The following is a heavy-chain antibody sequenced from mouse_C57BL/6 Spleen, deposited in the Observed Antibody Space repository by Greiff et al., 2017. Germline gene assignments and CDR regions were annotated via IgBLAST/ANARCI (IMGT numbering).Heavy chain of an antibody. CDR1: GYTFTSYW. CDR2: IHPNSGST. Sequence: QVQLQQSGAELVKPGASVKLSCQASGYTFTSYWMHWVKQRPGQGLEWIGMIHPNSGSTNYNEKFKSKATLTVDKSSSTAYVQLSSLTSEDSAVXYCARGGYYNFDVWGTGTTVTVSS. D-gene: IGHD1-1*01. CDR3: ARGGYYNFDV. V-gene: IGHV1-64*01. J-gene: IGHJ1*03.